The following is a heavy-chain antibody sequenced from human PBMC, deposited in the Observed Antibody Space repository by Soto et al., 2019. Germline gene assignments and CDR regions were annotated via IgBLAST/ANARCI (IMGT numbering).Heavy chain of an antibody. V-gene: IGHV4-39*01. Sequence: SETLSLTCTVSGGSISSSRYYWGWLRQPPGKGLEWIGSIYYSGSTYYNPSLKSRVTISVDTSKNQFSLKLSSVTAADTAVYYCARHLYYDISPGYLRPYHYYGMDVWGQGTTVTVS. D-gene: IGHD3-9*01. CDR1: GGSISSSRYY. J-gene: IGHJ6*02. CDR3: ARHLYYDISPGYLRPYHYYGMDV. CDR2: IYYSGST.